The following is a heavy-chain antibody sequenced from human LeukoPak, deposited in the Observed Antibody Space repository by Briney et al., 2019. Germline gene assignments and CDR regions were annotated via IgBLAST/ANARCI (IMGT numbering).Heavy chain of an antibody. V-gene: IGHV1-18*01. J-gene: IGHJ4*02. Sequence: RASVKVSCKAAGYTFTSYGISWVRQAPGQGLEWMGWISAYNGNTNYAQKLQGRVTMTTDTSTRTAYMELRSLRSDDTAVYYCARIEDYYDKYYFDYWGQGTLVTVSS. CDR2: ISAYNGNT. D-gene: IGHD3-22*01. CDR3: ARIEDYYDKYYFDY. CDR1: GYTFTSYG.